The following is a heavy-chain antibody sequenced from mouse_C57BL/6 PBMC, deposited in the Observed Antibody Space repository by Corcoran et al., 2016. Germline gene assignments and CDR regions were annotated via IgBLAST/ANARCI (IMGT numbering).Heavy chain of an antibody. CDR3: ARSPGATVVATDY. J-gene: IGHJ2*01. CDR1: GYAFSSYW. V-gene: IGHV1-80*01. CDR2: IYPGDGDT. Sequence: QVQLQQSGAELVKPGASVKISCKASGYAFSSYWMNWVKQRPGKGLEWIGQIYPGDGDTNYNGKFKGKATLTADKSSSTAYMQLSSLTSEDSAVYFCARSPGATVVATDYWGQGTTLTVSS. D-gene: IGHD1-1*01.